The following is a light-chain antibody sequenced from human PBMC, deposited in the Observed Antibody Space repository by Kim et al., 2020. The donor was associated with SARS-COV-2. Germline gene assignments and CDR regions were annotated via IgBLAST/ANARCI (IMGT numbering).Light chain of an antibody. CDR3: QVWDSSSDHWV. J-gene: IGLJ3*02. CDR2: YDS. CDR1: NIGSKS. Sequence: APGKTARSTCGGNNIGSKSVHWYQQKPGQAPVLVIYYDSDRPSGIPERFSGSNSGNTATLTISRVEVGDEADYYCQVWDSSSDHWVFGGGTQLTVL. V-gene: IGLV3-21*04.